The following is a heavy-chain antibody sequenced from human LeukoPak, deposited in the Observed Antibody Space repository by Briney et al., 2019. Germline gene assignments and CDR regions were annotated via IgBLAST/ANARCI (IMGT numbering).Heavy chain of an antibody. V-gene: IGHV3-23*01. D-gene: IGHD2-21*02. CDR2: ISGSGGST. J-gene: IGHJ4*02. CDR3: AKSPLSGGDQREYYFDY. Sequence: PGGSLRLSCAASGFTFSSYAMSWVRQAPGKGLEWVSAISGSGGSTYYADSVKGRFTISRDNSKNTLYLQMNSLRAEDTAVYYCAKSPLSGGDQREYYFDYWGQGTLVTVSS. CDR1: GFTFSSYA.